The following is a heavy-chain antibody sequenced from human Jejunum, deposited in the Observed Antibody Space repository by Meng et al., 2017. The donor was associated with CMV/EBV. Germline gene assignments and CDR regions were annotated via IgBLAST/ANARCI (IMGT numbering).Heavy chain of an antibody. V-gene: IGHV3-43D*04. D-gene: IGHD6-19*01. Sequence: EVQLVESGXVVVQPGWSRSRSCAASGFTFDDYAMHWVRQPPGKGLEWVSLITWDGGSTYYADSVKGRFTISRDNSKNSLYLQMNSLRAEDTALYFCAKGSVAGLPYWYFDLWGRGTLVTVSS. J-gene: IGHJ2*01. CDR3: AKGSVAGLPYWYFDL. CDR1: GFTFDDYA. CDR2: ITWDGGST.